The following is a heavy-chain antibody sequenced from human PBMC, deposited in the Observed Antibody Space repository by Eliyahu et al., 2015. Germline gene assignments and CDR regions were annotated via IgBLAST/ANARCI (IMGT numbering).Heavy chain of an antibody. CDR2: ISGSGGST. J-gene: IGHJ6*04. Sequence: EVQLLESGGGLVQPGGSLRLXCAXASGFTFSSXAXGWVRQAPGKGLEWVSAISGSGGSTYYADSVRGRFTISRDNSKNTLYLQMNSLRAEDTAIHYCAKGLRAAAGDYYYYHGMDVWGKGTTVTVSS. D-gene: IGHD6-13*01. V-gene: IGHV3-23*01. CDR1: GFTFSSXA. CDR3: AKGLRAAAGDYYYYHGMDV.